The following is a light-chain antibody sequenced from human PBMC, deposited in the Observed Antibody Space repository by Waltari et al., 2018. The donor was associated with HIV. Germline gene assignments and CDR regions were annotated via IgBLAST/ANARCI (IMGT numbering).Light chain of an antibody. J-gene: IGLJ3*02. V-gene: IGLV1-44*01. CDR3: ATWDDRLNAWV. CDR2: SNN. Sequence: QSVLTQPPSASGAPGQRVTISCSGSSPNIGSNPVNWYQQLPGTAPHLLTYSNNQRPSGVPDRLSGSRSGTSASMAISELQSEDEADYYCATWDDRLNAWVFGGVTKLTVL. CDR1: SPNIGSNP.